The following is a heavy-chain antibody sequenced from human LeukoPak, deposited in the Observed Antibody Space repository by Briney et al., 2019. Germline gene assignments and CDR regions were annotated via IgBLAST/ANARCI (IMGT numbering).Heavy chain of an antibody. J-gene: IGHJ6*04. CDR1: GYSFTSYW. Sequence: EESLKISCKGSGYSFTSYWIGWVRQMPGKGLEWMGIIYPGDSDTRYSPSFQGQVTISADKSISTAYLQWSSLKASDTAMYYCARTRRGYGSGSYSDVWGKGTTVTVSS. CDR2: IYPGDSDT. V-gene: IGHV5-51*01. D-gene: IGHD3-10*01. CDR3: ARTRRGYGSGSYSDV.